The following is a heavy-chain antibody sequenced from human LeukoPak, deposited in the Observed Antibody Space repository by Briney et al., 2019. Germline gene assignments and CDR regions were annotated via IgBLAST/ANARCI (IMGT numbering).Heavy chain of an antibody. CDR3: ASQTGVYYDSSGYVH. J-gene: IGHJ1*01. V-gene: IGHV4-34*01. D-gene: IGHD3-22*01. Sequence: SETLSLTRAVYGGSFSGYYWSWIRQPPGKGLEWIGEINHSGSTNYNPSLKSRVTISVDTSKNQFSLKLSSVTAADTAVYYCASQTGVYYDSSGYVHWGQGTLVTVSS. CDR1: GGSFSGYY. CDR2: INHSGST.